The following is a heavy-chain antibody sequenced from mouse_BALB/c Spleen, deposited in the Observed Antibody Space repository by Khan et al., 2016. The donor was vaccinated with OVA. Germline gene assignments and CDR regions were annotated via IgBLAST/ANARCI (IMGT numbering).Heavy chain of an antibody. J-gene: IGHJ4*01. CDR2: IWGGGGT. Sequence: VQLVESGPGLVAPSQCLSITCTVSGFSLSRYNIHWVRQPPGKGLEWLGMIWGGGGTDYNSTLKIRLSISKDNSKSQVFLKMNSLQTDDTAMYYCARAYYRYDGYYAMDYWGQEPQSPSPQ. CDR1: GFSLSRYN. D-gene: IGHD2-14*01. V-gene: IGHV2-6-4*01. CDR3: ARAYYRYDGYYAMDY.